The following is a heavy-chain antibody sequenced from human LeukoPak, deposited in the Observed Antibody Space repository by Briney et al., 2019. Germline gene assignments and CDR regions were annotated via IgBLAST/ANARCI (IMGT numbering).Heavy chain of an antibody. CDR3: ARDNGDRYCSGGSCLAPH. D-gene: IGHD2-15*01. V-gene: IGHV1-2*02. CDR1: GYTFTGYY. CDR2: INPNSGGT. Sequence: ASVKVSCEASGYTFTGYYMHWVRQAPGQGLEWMGWINPNSGGTNYAQKFQGRVTMTRDTSISTAYMELSRLRSDDTAVYYCARDNGDRYCSGGSCLAPHWGQGTLVTVSS. J-gene: IGHJ4*02.